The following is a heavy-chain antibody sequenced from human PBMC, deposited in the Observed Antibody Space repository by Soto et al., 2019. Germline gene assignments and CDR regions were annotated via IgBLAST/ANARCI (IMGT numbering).Heavy chain of an antibody. CDR1: GYTFTSYY. V-gene: IGHV1-46*01. J-gene: IGHJ3*02. CDR3: ARGMITFGGVIVRHAFDI. D-gene: IGHD3-16*02. CDR2: INPSGGST. Sequence: QVQLVQSGAEVKKPGASVKVSCKASGYTFTSYYMHWVRQAPGQGLEWMGIINPSGGSTSYAQKFQGRVTMTSDTSTSTIYMELSSLRSEDTAVYYCARGMITFGGVIVRHAFDIWGQGTMVTVSS.